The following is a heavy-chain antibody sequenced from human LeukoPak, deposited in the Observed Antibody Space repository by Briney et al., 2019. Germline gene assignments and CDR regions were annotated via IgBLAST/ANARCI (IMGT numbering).Heavy chain of an antibody. J-gene: IGHJ4*02. D-gene: IGHD3-9*01. V-gene: IGHV3-30*02. CDR1: GFTFSSYG. Sequence: GGSLRLSCAASGFTFSSYGMHWVRQAPGKGLEWVAFIRYDGSNKYYADSVKGRFTISRDNSKNTLYLQMNSLRAEDTAVYYCAKGEDYDILTGYLGYWGQGTLVTVSS. CDR2: IRYDGSNK. CDR3: AKGEDYDILTGYLGY.